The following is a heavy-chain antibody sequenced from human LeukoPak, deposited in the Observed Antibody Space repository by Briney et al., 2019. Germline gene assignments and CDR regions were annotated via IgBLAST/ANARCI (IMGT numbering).Heavy chain of an antibody. D-gene: IGHD6-13*01. CDR2: ISSSSSTI. J-gene: IGHJ4*02. CDR1: GFTFSSYS. Sequence: GGSLRLSCAASGFTFSSYSMNWVRQAPGKGLEWVSYISSSSSTIYYADSVKGRFTISRDNAKNSLYLQMNSLRAEDTAVYYCAREFTYSSSWYVPFYFDYWGQGTLVTVSS. CDR3: AREFTYSSSWYVPFYFDY. V-gene: IGHV3-48*04.